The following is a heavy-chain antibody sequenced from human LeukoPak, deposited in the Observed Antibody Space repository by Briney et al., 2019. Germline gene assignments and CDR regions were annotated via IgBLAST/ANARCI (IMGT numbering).Heavy chain of an antibody. J-gene: IGHJ3*02. CDR2: ISWDGGST. Sequence: GGSLRLSCAASGFTFDDYTMHWVRQAPGKGLEWVSLISWDGGSTYYADSVKGRFAISRDNSKNSLYLQMNSLRAEDTAVYYCARGEYDQGDFWSGYSSSDAFDIWGQGTMVTVSS. CDR1: GFTFDDYT. CDR3: ARGEYDQGDFWSGYSSSDAFDI. V-gene: IGHV3-43*01. D-gene: IGHD3-3*01.